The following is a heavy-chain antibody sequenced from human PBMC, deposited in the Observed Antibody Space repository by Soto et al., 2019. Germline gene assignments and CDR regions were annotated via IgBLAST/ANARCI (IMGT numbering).Heavy chain of an antibody. J-gene: IGHJ4*02. CDR3: AKDRNSFGYDSFDH. Sequence: GGSLRLSCAASGFTFSSYGMHWVRQAPGKGLEWVALLSSDGSSRFYADSVKGRFTISRDNSENTLYLQMNSLRNDDTAVYYCAKDRNSFGYDSFDHWGQGTLVTVSS. D-gene: IGHD3-16*01. CDR1: GFTFSSYG. CDR2: LSSDGSSR. V-gene: IGHV3-30*18.